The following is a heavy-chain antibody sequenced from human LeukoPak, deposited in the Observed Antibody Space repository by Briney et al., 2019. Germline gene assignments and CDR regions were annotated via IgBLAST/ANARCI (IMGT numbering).Heavy chain of an antibody. V-gene: IGHV3-23*01. CDR2: IGSGGDL. CDR1: GFTFSDYY. CDR3: AKVQTSSGWYGGYYFDY. J-gene: IGHJ4*02. Sequence: GGSLRLSCAASGFTFSDYYMSWIRQAPGKGLEWVSTIGSGGDLHYADSVKGRFTISRDNSKNTLYLQMNSLRAEDTAVYYCAKVQTSSGWYGGYYFDYWGQGTLVTVSS. D-gene: IGHD6-19*01.